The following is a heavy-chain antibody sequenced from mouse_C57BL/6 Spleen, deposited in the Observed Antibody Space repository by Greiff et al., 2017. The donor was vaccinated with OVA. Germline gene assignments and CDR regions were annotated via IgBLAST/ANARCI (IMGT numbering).Heavy chain of an antibody. V-gene: IGHV5-17*01. CDR1: GFTFSDYG. CDR2: ISSGSSTI. J-gene: IGHJ4*01. D-gene: IGHD3-2*02. Sequence: DVMLVESGGGLVKPGGSLKLSCAASGFTFSDYGMHWVRQAPEKGLEWVAYISSGSSTIYYADTVKGRFTISRDNAKNTLFLQMTSLRSEDTAMYYCARGPDSSGYAMDYWGQGTSVTVSS. CDR3: ARGPDSSGYAMDY.